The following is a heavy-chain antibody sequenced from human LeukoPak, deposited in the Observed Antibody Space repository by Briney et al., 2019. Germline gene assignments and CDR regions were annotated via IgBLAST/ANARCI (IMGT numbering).Heavy chain of an antibody. D-gene: IGHD3-10*01. V-gene: IGHV4-59*04. CDR1: GGSISSYY. CDR2: IYHSGST. CDR3: ARLWFGELLPSPYYFDY. J-gene: IGHJ4*02. Sequence: SETLSLTCAVYGGSISSYYWSWIRQPPGKGLEWIGYIYHSGSTYYNPSLKSRVTISVDTSKNQFSLKLSSVTAADTAVYYCARLWFGELLPSPYYFDYWGQGTLVTVSS.